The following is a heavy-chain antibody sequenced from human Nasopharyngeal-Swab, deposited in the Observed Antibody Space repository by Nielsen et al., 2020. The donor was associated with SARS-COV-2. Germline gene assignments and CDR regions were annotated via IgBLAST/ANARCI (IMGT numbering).Heavy chain of an antibody. CDR2: IKQDGSEK. Sequence: GESLQISCAASGFTFSSYWMSWVRQAPGKGLEWVANIKQDGSEKYYVDSVKGRFTIFRDNAKNSLYLQMNSLRAEDTAVYYCAREVRGSYWPAFDIWGQGTMVTVSS. V-gene: IGHV3-7*01. D-gene: IGHD1-26*01. CDR1: GFTFSSYW. CDR3: AREVRGSYWPAFDI. J-gene: IGHJ3*02.